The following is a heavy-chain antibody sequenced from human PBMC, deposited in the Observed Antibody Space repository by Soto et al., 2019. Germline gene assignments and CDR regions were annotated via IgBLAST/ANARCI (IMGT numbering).Heavy chain of an antibody. J-gene: IGHJ3*02. D-gene: IGHD2-2*01. V-gene: IGHV3-21*01. Sequence: GGSLRLSCAASGFTFSSYSMNWVRQAPGKGLEWVSSISSSSSYIYYADSVKGRFTISRDNAKNSLYLQMNSLRAEDTAVYYCARDHLDIVVVPAAKSGAFDIWGQGTMVTVSS. CDR1: GFTFSSYS. CDR2: ISSSSSYI. CDR3: ARDHLDIVVVPAAKSGAFDI.